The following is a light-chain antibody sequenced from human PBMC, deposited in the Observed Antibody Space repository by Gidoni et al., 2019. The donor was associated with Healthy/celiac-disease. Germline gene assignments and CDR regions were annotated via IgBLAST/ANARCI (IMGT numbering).Light chain of an antibody. CDR1: QSVLYSSNNKNY. V-gene: IGKV4-1*01. J-gene: IGKJ1*01. CDR3: QQYYSTPQT. Sequence: DIVMTQSQDSLAVSLGEGATINCKSSQSVLYSSNNKNYLAWYQQKPGQPPKLLIYWASTRESGVPDRFSGSGSGTDFTLTISSLQAEDVAVYYCQQYYSTPQTFGQGTKVEIK. CDR2: WAS.